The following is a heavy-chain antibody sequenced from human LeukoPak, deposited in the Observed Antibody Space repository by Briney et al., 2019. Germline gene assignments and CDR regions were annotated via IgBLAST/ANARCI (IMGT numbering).Heavy chain of an antibody. D-gene: IGHD1-1*01. CDR3: AKEGTERASGHLDY. Sequence: GRSLRLSCAASGFTFSNYGMQWVRQAPGKGLEWVAVISHDGTVTHYADSVKGRFTISRDNSKETLDLQMHSLRAEDTAMYHCAKEGTERASGHLDYWGQGTLVTVSS. CDR2: ISHDGTVT. CDR1: GFTFSNYG. J-gene: IGHJ4*02. V-gene: IGHV3-30*18.